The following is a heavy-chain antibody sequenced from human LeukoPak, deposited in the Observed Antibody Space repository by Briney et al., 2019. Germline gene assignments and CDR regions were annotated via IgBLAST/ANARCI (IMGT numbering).Heavy chain of an antibody. CDR1: GFTFSDYY. CDR2: ISSSGSTI. Sequence: GGSLRLSCAASGFTFSDYYMSWIRQAPGKGLEWVSYISSSGSTIYYADSVKGRFTISRDNAKNSLYLQMNSLRAEDTAMYYCARDLVVGDSGSYYALYYFDYWGQGTLVTVSS. D-gene: IGHD1-26*01. J-gene: IGHJ4*02. CDR3: ARDLVVGDSGSYYALYYFDY. V-gene: IGHV3-11*01.